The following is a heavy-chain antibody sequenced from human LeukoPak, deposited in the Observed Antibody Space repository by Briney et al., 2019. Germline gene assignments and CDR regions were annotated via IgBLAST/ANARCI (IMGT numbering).Heavy chain of an antibody. CDR2: IYYSGST. CDR1: GGSISSYY. V-gene: IGHV4-59*01. J-gene: IGHJ6*03. Sequence: SETLSLTCTVSGGSISSYYWSWIRQPPGKGLEWIGYIYYSGSTNYNPSPKSRVTISVDTSKNQFSLKLSSVTAADTAVYYCARGRSMARPIYYYYYMDVWGKGTTVTVSS. CDR3: ARGRSMARPIYYYYYMDV. D-gene: IGHD5-24*01.